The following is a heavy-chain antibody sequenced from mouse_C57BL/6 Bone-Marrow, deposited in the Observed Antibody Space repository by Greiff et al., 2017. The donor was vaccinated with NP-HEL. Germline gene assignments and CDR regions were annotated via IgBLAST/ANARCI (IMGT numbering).Heavy chain of an antibody. CDR3: ARDDGYYDYAMVY. V-gene: IGHV1-55*01. CDR2: IYPGSGST. D-gene: IGHD2-3*01. Sequence: QVQLQQPGAELVKPGASVKMSCKASGYTFTSYWITWVKQRPGQGLEWIGDIYPGSGSTNSNEKFKSKVTLTVDTSSSTACMQLSSLTSGDSAVYYSARDDGYYDYAMVYWGQGTSATVPS. J-gene: IGHJ4*01. CDR1: GYTFTSYW.